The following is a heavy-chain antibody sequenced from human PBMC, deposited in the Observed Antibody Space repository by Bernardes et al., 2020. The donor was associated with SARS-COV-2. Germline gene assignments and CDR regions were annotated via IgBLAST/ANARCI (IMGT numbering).Heavy chain of an antibody. CDR1: GGSISSYY. D-gene: IGHD3-22*01. CDR3: ARHHYDSSGWAGAWWVY. V-gene: IGHV4-59*01. CDR2: IYYSGST. Sequence: SETLSLTCTVSGGSISSYYWSWIRQPPGKGLEWIGYIYYSGSTNYNPSLKSRVTISVDTSKNQFSLKLSSVTAADTAVYYCARHHYDSSGWAGAWWVYWGQGTLVTVSS. J-gene: IGHJ4*02.